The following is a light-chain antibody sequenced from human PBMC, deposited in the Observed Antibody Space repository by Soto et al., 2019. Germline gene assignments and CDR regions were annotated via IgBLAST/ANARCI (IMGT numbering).Light chain of an antibody. CDR3: CSYTTSFAPYV. CDR2: EVT. CDR1: SSDVGEFNY. Sequence: QSALTQPASVSGSPGQAITISCTGTSSDVGEFNYVSWYQHHPGKAPRLMIYEVTNRPSGVSYRFSGSKSGNTASLTISGLLPEDEADYYCCSYTTSFAPYVFGTGTKVTVL. J-gene: IGLJ1*01. V-gene: IGLV2-14*01.